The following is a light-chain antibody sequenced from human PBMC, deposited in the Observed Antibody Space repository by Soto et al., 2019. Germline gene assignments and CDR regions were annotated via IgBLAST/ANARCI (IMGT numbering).Light chain of an antibody. J-gene: IGKJ1*01. CDR1: QSVSNNY. V-gene: IGKV3-20*01. Sequence: EIVLTQSPGTLSLSPGERATLSCRASQSVSNNYLAWYQQKPGQAPRLLIYGASNRATGIPDRFSGSGSGTDFTLTISRLEPEDFAVYYCQQYGSSSGWTFGQGTKVDIK. CDR2: GAS. CDR3: QQYGSSSGWT.